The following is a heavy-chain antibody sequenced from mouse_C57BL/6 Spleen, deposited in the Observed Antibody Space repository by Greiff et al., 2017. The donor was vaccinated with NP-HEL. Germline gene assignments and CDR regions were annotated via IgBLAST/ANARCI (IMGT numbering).Heavy chain of an antibody. D-gene: IGHD4-1*01. J-gene: IGHJ2*01. V-gene: IGHV1-82*01. CDR2: IYPGDGDT. CDR1: GYAFSSSW. CDR3: ARELGRGFDY. Sequence: VQLQQSGPELVKPGASVKISCKASGYAFSSSWMNWVKQRPGKGLEWIGRIYPGDGDTNYNGKFKGKATLTADKSSSTAYMQLSSLTSEDSAVYFCARELGRGFDYWGQGTTLTVSS.